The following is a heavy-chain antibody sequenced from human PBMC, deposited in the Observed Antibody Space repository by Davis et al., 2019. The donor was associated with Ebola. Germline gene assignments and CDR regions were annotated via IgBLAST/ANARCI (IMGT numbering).Heavy chain of an antibody. CDR1: GFTFSDYY. J-gene: IGHJ6*02. V-gene: IGHV3-11*01. CDR2: ISSIGSTI. CDR3: ARELACSGGSCFFYYYYGMDV. Sequence: GGSLRLSCAASGFTFSDYYMSWIRQAPGKGLEWVSYISSIGSTIYYADAVKGRLTISRDNAKNSRYLQMNSLRAEDTAVYYCARELACSGGSCFFYYYYGMDVWGQGTTVTVSS. D-gene: IGHD2-15*01.